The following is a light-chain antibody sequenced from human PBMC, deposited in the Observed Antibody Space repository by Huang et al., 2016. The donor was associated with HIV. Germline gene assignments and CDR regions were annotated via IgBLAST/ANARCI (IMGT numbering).Light chain of an antibody. CDR1: RGVSTN. V-gene: IGKV3-15*01. Sequence: IVMTQSPATLSVSPGERVTLSCRANRGVSTNLAWYQQRPGQAPRLLLYGSSTRAPGVPARFSGSGSGTDFALTISSLQSEDCALYYCHQYNNWLLSFGGGTRVDI. CDR3: HQYNNWLLS. CDR2: GSS. J-gene: IGKJ4*01.